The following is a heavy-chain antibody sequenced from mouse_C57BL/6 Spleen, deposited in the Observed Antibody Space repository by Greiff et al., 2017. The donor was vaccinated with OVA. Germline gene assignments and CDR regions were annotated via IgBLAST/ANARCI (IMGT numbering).Heavy chain of an antibody. Sequence: EVKVEESGGGLVQPGGSMKLSCVASGFTFSNYWMNWVRQSPEKGLEWVAQIRLKSDNYATHYAESVKGRFTISRDDSKSSVYLQMNNLRAEDTGIYYCTSTTVFDYWGQGTTLTVSS. CDR1: GFTFSNYW. D-gene: IGHD2-13*01. J-gene: IGHJ2*01. CDR3: TSTTVFDY. V-gene: IGHV6-3*01. CDR2: IRLKSDNYAT.